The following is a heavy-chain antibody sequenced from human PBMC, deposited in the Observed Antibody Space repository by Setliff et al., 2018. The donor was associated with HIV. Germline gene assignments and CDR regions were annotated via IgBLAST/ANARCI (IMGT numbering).Heavy chain of an antibody. CDR3: RVGHNDAFDI. V-gene: IGHV1-69*05. J-gene: IGHJ3*02. CDR1: GGTFSSYA. CDR2: IIPVFGTT. Sequence: SVKVSCKASGGTFSSYAISWVRQAPGQGLDWLGGIIPVFGTTNYAQKFQGRVTITRDRSMSTAYMVLSSLRSEDTAMYYSRVGHNDAFDIWGQGTMVTVSS. D-gene: IGHD1-1*01.